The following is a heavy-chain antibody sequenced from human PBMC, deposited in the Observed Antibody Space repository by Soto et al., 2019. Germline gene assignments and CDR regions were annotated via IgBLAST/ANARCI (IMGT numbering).Heavy chain of an antibody. CDR3: AGPSSGWSAHTGPGYFDL. CDR1: GFTVSSNY. V-gene: IGHV3-53*02. Sequence: EVQLVETGGGLIQPGGSLRLSCAASGFTVSSNYMSWVRQAPGKGLKWVSVIYSGGSTYYADSVKGRFTISRDNSKNTLYLQMNSLRAEDTAVYYCAGPSSGWSAHTGPGYFDLWGRGTLVTVSS. J-gene: IGHJ2*01. D-gene: IGHD6-19*01. CDR2: IYSGGST.